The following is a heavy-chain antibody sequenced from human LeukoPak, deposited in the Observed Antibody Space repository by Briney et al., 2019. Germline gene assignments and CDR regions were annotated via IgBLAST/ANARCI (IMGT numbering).Heavy chain of an antibody. CDR3: AKRERRWFTAGDYFDY. Sequence: GVSLRLSCAASGFTFSSNWMSWDRQAPGQGLEWVANIKQDGSKKYHVVSVKGRFTIATANATNSLDLQMQSLRDKAMALYYCAKRERRWFTAGDYFDYWGQGTLVTVSS. CDR1: GFTFSSNW. CDR2: IKQDGSKK. V-gene: IGHV3-7*03. D-gene: IGHD3-10*01. J-gene: IGHJ4*02.